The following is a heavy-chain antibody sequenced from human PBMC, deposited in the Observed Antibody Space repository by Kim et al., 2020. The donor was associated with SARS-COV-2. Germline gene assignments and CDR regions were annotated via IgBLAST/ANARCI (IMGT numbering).Heavy chain of an antibody. D-gene: IGHD3-10*01. CDR3: ARRGHPRGTSVPGDWFFDL. CDR2: MSHKGVTT. Sequence: GGSLRLSCAASGFTFSDYYIFWVRQAPGKVLEWVAIMSHKGVTTYYADSVKGRFTMSRDNSKSTLVVQLNSMRVEDTAVYYCARRGHPRGTSVPGDWFFDLWGRGTLVTVSS. V-gene: IGHV3-23*01. J-gene: IGHJ2*01. CDR1: GFTFSDYY.